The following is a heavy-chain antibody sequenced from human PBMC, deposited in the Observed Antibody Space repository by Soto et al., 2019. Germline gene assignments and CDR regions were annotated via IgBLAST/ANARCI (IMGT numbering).Heavy chain of an antibody. D-gene: IGHD3-3*01. CDR3: AKGIRSGYYYFDY. J-gene: IGHJ4*02. Sequence: EVQLLESGGGLVQPGGSLRLSCAASGFTFSSYAMSWVRQAPGKGLEWVSAISGSGGSTYYADSVKGRFTISRDNSKNTLYLQMNSLRAEHTAVYYCAKGIRSGYYYFDYWGQGTLVTVSS. CDR2: ISGSGGST. CDR1: GFTFSSYA. V-gene: IGHV3-23*01.